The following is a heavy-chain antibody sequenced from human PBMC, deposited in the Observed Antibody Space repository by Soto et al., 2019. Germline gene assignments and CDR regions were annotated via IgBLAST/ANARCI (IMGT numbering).Heavy chain of an antibody. V-gene: IGHV3-9*01. Sequence: TGGSLRLSCAASGFTFDDYAMHWVRQAPGKGLEWVSGISWNSGSIGYADSVKGRFTISRDNAKNSLYLQMNSLRAEDTALYYCAKDPLGARGWYPSDYRGQATLVTVSS. CDR3: AKDPLGARGWYPSDY. CDR1: GFTFDDYA. D-gene: IGHD6-19*01. CDR2: ISWNSGSI. J-gene: IGHJ4*02.